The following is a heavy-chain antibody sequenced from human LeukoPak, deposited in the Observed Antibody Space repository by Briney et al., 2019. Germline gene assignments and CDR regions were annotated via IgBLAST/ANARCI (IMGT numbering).Heavy chain of an antibody. Sequence: GGSMRLSSVAYGFTFSSLWMSWVRQAPGKGLEWVANIKQDGSEKYYVDSMKGRFTISRDNAKNSLYLQMNSLRAEDTAVYYCARDSRGDFDDWGQGTLVTVAS. CDR1: GFTFSSLW. J-gene: IGHJ4*02. D-gene: IGHD3-10*01. CDR3: ARDSRGDFDD. CDR2: IKQDGSEK. V-gene: IGHV3-7*01.